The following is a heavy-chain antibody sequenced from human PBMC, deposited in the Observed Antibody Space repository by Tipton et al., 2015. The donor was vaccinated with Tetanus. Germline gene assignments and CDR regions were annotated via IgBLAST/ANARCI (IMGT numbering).Heavy chain of an antibody. D-gene: IGHD3-3*01. CDR2: IYYRGST. CDR3: AGDQPTIFGGAFDI. V-gene: IGHV4-31*03. J-gene: IGHJ3*02. Sequence: TLSLTCTVSGGSISSGGYYWSWIRQHPGKGLEWIGYIYYRGSTYYNPSLKSRVTISVDTSKNQFSLKLSSVTAADTAVYYYAGDQPTIFGGAFDIWGQGTMVTVSS. CDR1: GGSISSGGYY.